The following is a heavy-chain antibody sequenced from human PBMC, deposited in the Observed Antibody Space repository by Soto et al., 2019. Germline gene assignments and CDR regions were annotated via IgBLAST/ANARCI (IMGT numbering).Heavy chain of an antibody. J-gene: IGHJ6*03. CDR1: GFTFSSYG. CDR2: IWYDGSNK. V-gene: IGHV3-33*01. CDR3: ARDSRYFTPLQSNMDV. D-gene: IGHD1-1*01. Sequence: GGSLRLSCAASGFTFSSYGMHWVRQAPGKGLEWVAVIWYDGSNKYYADSVKGRFTISRDNSKNTLYLQMNSLRAEDTAVYYCARDSRYFTPLQSNMDVWGKGTTVTVSS.